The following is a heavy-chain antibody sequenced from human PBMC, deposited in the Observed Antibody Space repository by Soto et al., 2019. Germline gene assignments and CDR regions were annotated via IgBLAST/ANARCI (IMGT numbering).Heavy chain of an antibody. CDR3: ARAYYDFWSGYHYYYYGMDV. CDR1: GGSISSSNW. Sequence: SETLSLTCAVSGGSISSSNWWSWVRQPPGKGLEWIGEIYHSGSTNYNPSLKSRVTISVDKSKNQFSLKLSSVTAADTAVYYCARAYYDFWSGYHYYYYGMDVWGQGTTVTVSS. D-gene: IGHD3-3*01. J-gene: IGHJ6*02. CDR2: IYHSGST. V-gene: IGHV4-4*02.